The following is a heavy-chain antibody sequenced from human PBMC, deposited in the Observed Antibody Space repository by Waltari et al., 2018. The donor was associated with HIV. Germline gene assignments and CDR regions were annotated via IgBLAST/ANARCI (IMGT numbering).Heavy chain of an antibody. D-gene: IGHD3-22*01. CDR1: GGSFSGYY. V-gene: IGHV4-34*01. Sequence: QVQLQQWGAGLLKPSATLSLTCAVYGGSFSGYYWSWIRQPPGKGLEWMGEINHSGSTNYNPSLKSRVTISVDTSKNQFSLKLSSVTAADTAVYYCARGPTMIVWGYYFDYWGQGTLVTVSS. CDR3: ARGPTMIVWGYYFDY. J-gene: IGHJ4*02. CDR2: INHSGST.